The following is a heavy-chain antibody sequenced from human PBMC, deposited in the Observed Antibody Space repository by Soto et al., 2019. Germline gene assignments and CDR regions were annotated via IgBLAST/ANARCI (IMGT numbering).Heavy chain of an antibody. CDR3: ARRDRSGYSYWLDT. CDR1: GGSIGDGYY. Sequence: PSETLSLTCTVSGGSIGDGYYWSWIRQHPGKGLEWIGSISDSGSTSYNPSLKSRLTISVDTSKNQFSLNLSSVTAADTAVYYCARRDRSGYSYWLDTWGQGTLVTVSS. J-gene: IGHJ5*02. V-gene: IGHV4-31*03. CDR2: ISDSGST. D-gene: IGHD3-22*01.